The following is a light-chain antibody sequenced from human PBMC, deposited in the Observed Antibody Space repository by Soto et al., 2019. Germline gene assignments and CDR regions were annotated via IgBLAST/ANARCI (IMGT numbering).Light chain of an antibody. J-gene: IGKJ1*01. Sequence: EIVMTHSQATLSLSPCERATLSFRASQSVSSYLAWYQQKPGQAPRLLIYGASRRATGIPDRFSGSGSGTDFTLSISRLEPEDFAVYWCQHYGNSPTFGQGTKV. CDR3: QHYGNSPT. CDR1: QSVSSY. CDR2: GAS. V-gene: IGKV3-20*01.